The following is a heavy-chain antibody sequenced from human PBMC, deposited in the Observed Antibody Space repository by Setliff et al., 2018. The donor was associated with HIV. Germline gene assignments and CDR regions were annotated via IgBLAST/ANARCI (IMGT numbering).Heavy chain of an antibody. CDR1: GGSISSGSYY. CDR3: ARQPYDSRSFGWFDP. D-gene: IGHD3-10*01. J-gene: IGHJ5*02. V-gene: IGHV4-61*09. Sequence: PSETLSLTCTVSGGSISSGSYYWNWIRQPAGKGLEWVGQISTGGATDYNSSLKSRVTISLDKSKMQFSLKLNSVSAADTAVYYCARQPYDSRSFGWFDPWGQGTLVTVSS. CDR2: ISTGGAT.